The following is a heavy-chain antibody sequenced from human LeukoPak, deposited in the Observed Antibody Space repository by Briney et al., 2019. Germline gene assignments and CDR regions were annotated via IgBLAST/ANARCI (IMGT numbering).Heavy chain of an antibody. D-gene: IGHD5-18*01. CDR2: IKEDGSEE. V-gene: IGHV3-7*01. J-gene: IGHJ4*02. Sequence: PGGSLRLSCAASGFSFSRFWMTWVRQAPGKGLEWVANIKEDGSEENYVASVKGRFTISRDNAKNSLYLQMNSLRAEDTAVYFCAREAGYGYYIDYWGQGTLVTVSS. CDR1: GFSFSRFW. CDR3: AREAGYGYYIDY.